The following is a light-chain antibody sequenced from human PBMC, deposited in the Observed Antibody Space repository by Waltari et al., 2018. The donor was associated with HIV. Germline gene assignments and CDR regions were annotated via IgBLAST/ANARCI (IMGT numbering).Light chain of an antibody. V-gene: IGKV3-15*01. CDR1: QSISAK. CDR3: QQYDSGPRGIT. CDR2: EAA. Sequence: EIVMTQSPPTLSVSPGQSVTLSCRASQSISAKVAWYQQRPGQAPRLLIYEAATRPTGIPARVSGRGSGTEVTLTISSLQSEDFAAYFCQQYDSGPRGITFGQGTMLEIK. J-gene: IGKJ2*01.